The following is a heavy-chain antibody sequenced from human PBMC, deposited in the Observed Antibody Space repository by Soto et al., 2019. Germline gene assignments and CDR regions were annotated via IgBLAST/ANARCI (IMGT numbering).Heavy chain of an antibody. J-gene: IGHJ6*02. CDR2: IFATSTTI. CDR1: GFTFSSYS. V-gene: IGHV3-48*01. CDR3: ARDPTYYYDSSGYYSPLDYYGMDV. Sequence: GGSLRLSCVASGFTFSSYSMVWVRQAPGKGLEWVSYIFATSTTIYYADSVKGRFTISRDNSKNTLYLQMNSLRAEDTAVYYCARDPTYYYDSSGYYSPLDYYGMDVWGQGTTVTVSS. D-gene: IGHD3-22*01.